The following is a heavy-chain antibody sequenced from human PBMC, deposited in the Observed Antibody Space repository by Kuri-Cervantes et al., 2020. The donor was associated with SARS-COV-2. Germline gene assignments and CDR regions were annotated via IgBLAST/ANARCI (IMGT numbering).Heavy chain of an antibody. CDR1: GFTFGDYA. CDR3: TSTGYDSSGYYPDY. D-gene: IGHD3-22*01. Sequence: GGSLRLSCTASGFTFGDYAMSWVRQAPGKGLEWVGFIRSKAYGGTTEYAASVKGRFTISRDDSKSIAYLQMNSLKTEDTAVYYCTSTGYDSSGYYPDYWGQGTRGTVSS. CDR2: IRSKAYGGTT. V-gene: IGHV3-49*04. J-gene: IGHJ4*02.